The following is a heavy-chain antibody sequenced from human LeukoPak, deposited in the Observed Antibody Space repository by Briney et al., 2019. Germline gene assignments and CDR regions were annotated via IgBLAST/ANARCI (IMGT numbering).Heavy chain of an antibody. V-gene: IGHV1-18*01. Sequence: ASVKVSCKSSGYTFTSYGISWVRQAPGQGLEWMGWISAYNGNTNYAQKLQGRVTMTTDTSTSTAYMELRSLRSDDTAVYYCARENKRYGYVDYWGQGTLVTVSS. CDR1: GYTFTSYG. J-gene: IGHJ4*02. D-gene: IGHD5-18*01. CDR3: ARENKRYGYVDY. CDR2: ISAYNGNT.